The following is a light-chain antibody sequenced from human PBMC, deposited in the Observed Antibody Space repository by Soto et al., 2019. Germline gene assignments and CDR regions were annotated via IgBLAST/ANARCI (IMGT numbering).Light chain of an antibody. CDR2: GAS. Sequence: EIVLTQSPATLSVSPGERATLSCRATQSVGTNLAWYQQKPGHVPRLLISGASTRATDIPARFSGSGTGTECTLTISRLQSEDLVDYCCQQFDSLPITFGQGTRLEIK. J-gene: IGKJ5*01. CDR3: QQFDSLPIT. CDR1: QSVGTN. V-gene: IGKV3-15*01.